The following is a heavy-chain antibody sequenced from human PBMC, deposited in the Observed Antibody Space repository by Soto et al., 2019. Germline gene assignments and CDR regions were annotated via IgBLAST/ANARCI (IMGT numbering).Heavy chain of an antibody. CDR3: ARDVAIFGVGMGLGMDV. CDR2: ISAYNGNT. J-gene: IGHJ6*02. V-gene: IGHV1-18*04. D-gene: IGHD3-3*01. CDR1: GYTFTSYG. Sequence: ASVKVSCKASGYTFTSYGISWVRQAPGQGLEWMGWISAYNGNTNYAQKLQGRVTMTTDTSTSTAYMELRSLRSDDTAVYYCARDVAIFGVGMGLGMDVWGQGTTVTVSS.